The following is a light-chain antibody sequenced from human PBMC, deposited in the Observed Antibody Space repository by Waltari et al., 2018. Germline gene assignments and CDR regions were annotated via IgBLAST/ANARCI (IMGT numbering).Light chain of an antibody. Sequence: QSALTQPRSVSGSPGQSVTISCTGTSSDIGGYNYVSWYQQHPGKAPKLMIYDVSARPSGVPVRFYGSKSGNTASLTISGLQAEDEADYYCCSYAGSYAWVFGGGTKVTVL. CDR1: SSDIGGYNY. CDR3: CSYAGSYAWV. J-gene: IGLJ3*02. V-gene: IGLV2-11*01. CDR2: DVS.